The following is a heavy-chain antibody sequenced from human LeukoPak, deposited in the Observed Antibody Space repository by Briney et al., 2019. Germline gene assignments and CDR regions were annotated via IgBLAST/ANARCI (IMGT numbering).Heavy chain of an antibody. CDR1: GFSFNIYG. D-gene: IGHD1-14*01. V-gene: IGHV3-33*01. J-gene: IGHJ4*02. CDR2: IWYDGSNK. Sequence: GGSLRLSCAASGFSFNIYGMHWVRQAPGKGLEWVAVIWYDGSNKYYADSVKGRFTISRDNSKNTLYPQMNSLRAEDTAVYYCARAIEDRDYFDYWGQGTLVTVSS. CDR3: ARAIEDRDYFDY.